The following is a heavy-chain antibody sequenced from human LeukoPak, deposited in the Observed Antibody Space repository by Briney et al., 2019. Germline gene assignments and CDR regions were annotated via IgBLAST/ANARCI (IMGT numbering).Heavy chain of an antibody. D-gene: IGHD2-2*02. CDR2: FDPEDGET. CDR3: ATGLRYCSSTSCYTHSNWFDP. Sequence: GASVKVSCKVSGYTLTELSMHWVRQAPGKGLEWMGGFDPEDGETIYAQKFQGRVTMTEDTSTDTAYMELSSLRSEDTAVYYCATGLRYCSSTSCYTHSNWFDPWGQGTLVTVSS. CDR1: GYTLTELS. V-gene: IGHV1-24*01. J-gene: IGHJ5*02.